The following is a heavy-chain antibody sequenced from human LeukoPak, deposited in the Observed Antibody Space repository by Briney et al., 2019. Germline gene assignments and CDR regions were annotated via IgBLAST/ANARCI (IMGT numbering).Heavy chain of an antibody. J-gene: IGHJ4*02. CDR3: ARWTAYYFDY. D-gene: IGHD3/OR15-3a*01. CDR1: GGSISSYY. CDR2: IYYSGST. V-gene: IGHV4-59*01. Sequence: PSETLSLTCTVSGGSISSYYWNWIRQPPGKGLEWIGYIYYSGSTNYNPSLKSRVTISVDTSKNQFSLKLSSVTAADTAVYYCARWTAYYFDYWGQGTLVTVSS.